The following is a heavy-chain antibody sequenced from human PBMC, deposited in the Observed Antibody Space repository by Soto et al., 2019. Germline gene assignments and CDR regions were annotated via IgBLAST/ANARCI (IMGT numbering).Heavy chain of an antibody. D-gene: IGHD2-8*02. CDR3: ARATSFSGHHGY. CDR1: GGSFSSGGYY. J-gene: IGHJ4*02. CDR2: IYYSGST. V-gene: IGHV4-31*03. Sequence: PSETLSLTCTVSGGSFSSGGYYWSWIRQLPGKGLEWIGYIYYSGSTYYNPSLKSRFTISLDTSKNQFSLKLSSVTAADTAVYYCARATSFSGHHGYWGQGXLVTVYS.